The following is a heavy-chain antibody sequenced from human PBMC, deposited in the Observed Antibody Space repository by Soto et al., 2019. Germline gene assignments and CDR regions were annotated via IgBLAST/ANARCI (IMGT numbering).Heavy chain of an antibody. CDR3: ASSSTYYYDSSGYPSYAFDI. J-gene: IGHJ3*02. D-gene: IGHD3-22*01. Sequence: GGSLRLSCAASGFTFSSYGMGWVRQARGKGLEWVAVIYSGGSTYYADSVKGRFTISRHNSKNTLYLQMNSLRAEDTAVYYCASSSTYYYDSSGYPSYAFDIWGQGTMVTVSS. CDR1: GFTFSSYG. CDR2: IYSGGST. V-gene: IGHV3-53*04.